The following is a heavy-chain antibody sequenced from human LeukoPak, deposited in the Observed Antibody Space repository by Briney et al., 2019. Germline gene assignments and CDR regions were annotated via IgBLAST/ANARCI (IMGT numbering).Heavy chain of an antibody. J-gene: IGHJ4*02. Sequence: SETLSLTCAVYGGSFSGYYWSWIRQPPGKGLEWIGEINHRGSTNYNPSLKSRVTISVDASKNQFSLKLSSVTAADTAVYYCTLQHDKTLFDYWGQGPLVTVSS. CDR3: TLQHDKTLFDY. D-gene: IGHD6-13*01. CDR1: GGSFSGYY. V-gene: IGHV4-34*01. CDR2: INHRGST.